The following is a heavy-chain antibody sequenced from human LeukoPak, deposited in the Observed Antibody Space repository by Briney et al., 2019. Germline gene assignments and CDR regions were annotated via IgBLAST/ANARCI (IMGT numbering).Heavy chain of an antibody. CDR1: GFTFSSYA. Sequence: ETGGSLRLSCAASGFTFSSYAMSWVRQAPGKGLEWVSAISGSGGSTYHADSVKGRFTISRDNSKNTLYLQMNSLRAEDTAVYYCAKAVAAAPRGGYFDYWGQGTLVTVSS. V-gene: IGHV3-23*01. D-gene: IGHD6-13*01. CDR2: ISGSGGST. CDR3: AKAVAAAPRGGYFDY. J-gene: IGHJ4*02.